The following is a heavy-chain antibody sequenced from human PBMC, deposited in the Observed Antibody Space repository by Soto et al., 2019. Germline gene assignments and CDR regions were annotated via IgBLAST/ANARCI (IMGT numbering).Heavy chain of an antibody. Sequence: GESLKISCKGSGYSFTSYWISWVRQVPGKGLEWMGRIDPSDSYTNYSPSFQGHVTISADKSISTAYLQWSSLKASDTAMYYCARLLNYYDSSGYYENVYYYYGMDVWGQGTTVTVSS. V-gene: IGHV5-10-1*01. J-gene: IGHJ6*02. CDR2: IDPSDSYT. CDR3: ARLLNYYDSSGYYENVYYYYGMDV. D-gene: IGHD3-22*01. CDR1: GYSFTSYW.